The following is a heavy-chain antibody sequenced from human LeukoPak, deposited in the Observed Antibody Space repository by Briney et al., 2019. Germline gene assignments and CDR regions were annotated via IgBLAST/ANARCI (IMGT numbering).Heavy chain of an antibody. CDR3: ARDVGVQYYYGSGSGGYYYMDV. CDR1: GYTFTSYA. D-gene: IGHD3-10*01. CDR2: INPSGGST. V-gene: IGHV1-46*01. Sequence: ASVKVSCKASGYTFTSYAMNWVRQAPGQGLEWMGIINPSGGSTSYAQKFQGRVTMTRDTSTSTVYMELGSLRSEDTAVYYCARDVGVQYYYGSGSGGYYYMDVWGKGTTVTVSS. J-gene: IGHJ6*03.